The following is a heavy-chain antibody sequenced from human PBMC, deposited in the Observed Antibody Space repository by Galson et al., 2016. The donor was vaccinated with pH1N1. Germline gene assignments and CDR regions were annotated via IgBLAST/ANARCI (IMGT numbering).Heavy chain of an antibody. Sequence: SVKVSCKASGYTLTSYDINWVRQATGQGLEWMGWMNPNNGNADYAPKFQGRVTLTRNASINTAYMELSSLTSEDTAVYYCARGPVYWYFDLWGHGTLVTVSS. J-gene: IGHJ2*01. CDR3: ARGPVYWYFDL. V-gene: IGHV1-8*01. CDR2: MNPNNGNA. CDR1: GYTLTSYD.